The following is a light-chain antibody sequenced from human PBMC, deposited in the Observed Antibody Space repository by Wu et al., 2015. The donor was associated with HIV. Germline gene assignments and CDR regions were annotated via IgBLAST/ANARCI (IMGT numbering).Light chain of an antibody. CDR1: QSVGNN. Sequence: IVMTQSPATLSVSPGERATLSCRASQSVGNNLAWYQQIPGQPPRLLIYGTSTRATGVPARFSGSGSGTEFTLTISSLQSEDFAIHFCQQYNNWPPTFGPGTKVDIK. J-gene: IGKJ3*01. V-gene: IGKV3-15*01. CDR2: GTS. CDR3: QQYNNWPPT.